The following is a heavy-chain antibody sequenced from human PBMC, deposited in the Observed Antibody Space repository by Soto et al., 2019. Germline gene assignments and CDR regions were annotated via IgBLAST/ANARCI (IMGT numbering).Heavy chain of an antibody. Sequence: SETLSLTCTVSGGSISSGGYYWSWIRQPPGKGLEWIGEINHSGSTNYNPSLKSRVTISVDTSKNQFSLKLSSVTAADTAVYYCARGVRSGGIIRWFDPWGQGTLVTVSS. V-gene: IGHV4-39*07. CDR1: GGSISSGGYY. J-gene: IGHJ5*02. CDR2: INHSGST. CDR3: ARGVRSGGIIRWFDP. D-gene: IGHD2-15*01.